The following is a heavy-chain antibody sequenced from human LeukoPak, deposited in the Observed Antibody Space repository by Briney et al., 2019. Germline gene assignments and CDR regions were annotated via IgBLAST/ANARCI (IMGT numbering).Heavy chain of an antibody. CDR1: GGSISSYY. CDR2: IYYSGST. CDR3: ARVYYDFWSGHRTNYYMDV. Sequence: SETLSLTCTVSGGSISSYYWSWLRQPPGKGRVWIGYIYYSGSTNYTPSLKSRVTISVDTSKTQFSLKLSSVTAADTAVYYCARVYYDFWSGHRTNYYMDVWGKGTTVTVSS. V-gene: IGHV4-59*01. D-gene: IGHD3-3*01. J-gene: IGHJ6*03.